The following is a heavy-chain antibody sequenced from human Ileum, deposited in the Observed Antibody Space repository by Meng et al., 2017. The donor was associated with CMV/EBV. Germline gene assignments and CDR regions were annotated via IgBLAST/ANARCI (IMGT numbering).Heavy chain of an antibody. J-gene: IGHJ5*02. CDR3: VKDRSNTWNKDWFDP. D-gene: IGHD1/OR15-1a*01. CDR1: GGSISGYY. CDR2: VHTSGST. V-gene: IGHV4-4*07. Sequence: QGPLQESGRGLVKPSGTLSPPCTGSGGSISGYYWSWIRQSAGKGLEWIGRVHTSGSTDYNPSLKSRVTMSGDVSKNQFSLKLTSVTAADTAVYYCVKDRSNTWNKDWFDPWGQGTLVTVSS.